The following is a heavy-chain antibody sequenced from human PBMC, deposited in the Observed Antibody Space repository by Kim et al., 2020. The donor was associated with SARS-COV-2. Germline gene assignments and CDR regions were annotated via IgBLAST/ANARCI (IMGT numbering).Heavy chain of an antibody. J-gene: IGHJ4*02. CDR2: INHSGST. Sequence: SETLSLTCAVYGGSFSGYYWSWIRQPPGKGLEWIGEINHSGSTNYNPSLKSRVTISVDTSKNQFSLKLSSVTAADTAVYYCASLGGPGEQWLDYWGQGTLVTVSS. CDR1: GGSFSGYY. D-gene: IGHD6-19*01. V-gene: IGHV4-34*01. CDR3: ASLGGPGEQWLDY.